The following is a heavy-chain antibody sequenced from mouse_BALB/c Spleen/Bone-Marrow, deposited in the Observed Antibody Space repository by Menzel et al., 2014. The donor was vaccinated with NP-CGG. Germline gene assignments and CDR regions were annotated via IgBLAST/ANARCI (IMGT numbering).Heavy chain of an antibody. CDR3: ARFGYDYALDY. Sequence: EVHLVESGPSLVKPSQTLSLTCSVTGDSIXSGYWNWIRKFPGNKLEYMGYISYSGSTYYNPSLKSRISITRDTSKNQYYLQLKSVTTEDTATYYCARFGYDYALDYWGQGTSVTVSS. CDR1: GDSIXSGY. J-gene: IGHJ4*01. D-gene: IGHD2-2*01. V-gene: IGHV3-8*02. CDR2: ISYSGST.